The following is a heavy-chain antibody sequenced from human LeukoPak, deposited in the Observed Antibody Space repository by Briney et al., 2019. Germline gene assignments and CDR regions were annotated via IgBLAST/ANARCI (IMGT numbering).Heavy chain of an antibody. CDR2: IYTSGST. J-gene: IGHJ4*02. CDR3: AVGRIDYGSYYPLDY. CDR1: GGSISSYY. V-gene: IGHV4-4*07. D-gene: IGHD1-26*01. Sequence: SETLSLTCTVSGGSISSYYWSWIRQPAGKGLEWIGRIYTSGSTNYNPSLKSRVTMSVDTSKNQFSLKLSSVTAADTAVYYCAVGRIDYGSYYPLDYWGQGTLVTVSS.